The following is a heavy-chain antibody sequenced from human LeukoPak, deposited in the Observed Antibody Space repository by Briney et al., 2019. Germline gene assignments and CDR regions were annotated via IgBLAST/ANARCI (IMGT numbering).Heavy chain of an antibody. CDR3: ASLPNCSGGGCFRGSNYFDY. D-gene: IGHD2-15*01. CDR2: IYYSGST. CDR1: GGSISSYY. J-gene: IGHJ4*02. Sequence: SETLSLTCTVSGGSISSYYWSWIRQPPGKGLEWIGYIYYSGSTNFNPSLKSRVTISVDTSKNQFSLNLRSVTAADTAVYFCASLPNCSGGGCFRGSNYFDYWGQGTLVTVSS. V-gene: IGHV4-59*01.